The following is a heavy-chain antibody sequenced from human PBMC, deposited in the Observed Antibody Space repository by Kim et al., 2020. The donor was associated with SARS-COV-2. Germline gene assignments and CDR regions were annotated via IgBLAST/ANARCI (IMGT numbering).Heavy chain of an antibody. V-gene: IGHV3-48*02. Sequence: GGSLRLSCAASGFTFSSYSMNWVRQAPGKGLEWVSYISSSSTIYYADSVKGRFTISRDNAKNSLYLQMNSLRDEDTAVYYCARRSSGWSYFDYWGQGTLVTVSS. CDR1: GFTFSSYS. CDR2: ISSSSTI. D-gene: IGHD6-19*01. J-gene: IGHJ4*02. CDR3: ARRSSGWSYFDY.